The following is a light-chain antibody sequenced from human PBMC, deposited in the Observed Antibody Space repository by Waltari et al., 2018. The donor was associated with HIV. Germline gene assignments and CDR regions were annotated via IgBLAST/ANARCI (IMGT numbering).Light chain of an antibody. CDR1: SSAVGGYNS. V-gene: IGLV2-14*01. CDR2: EVS. Sequence: QSALTQPASVSGSPGQSITISCTGTSSAVGGYNSVSWYQQHPGKAPKRMIDEVSNRPSGVSNRFSGSKSGNTASLTISGLQAEDEADYYCSSYTSSSTLVFGGGTKLTVL. CDR3: SSYTSSSTLV. J-gene: IGLJ2*01.